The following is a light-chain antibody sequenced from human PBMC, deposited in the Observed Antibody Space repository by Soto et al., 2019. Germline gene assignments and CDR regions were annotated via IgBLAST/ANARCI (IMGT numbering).Light chain of an antibody. Sequence: EIVLAQSPGTLSLSPGERATLSCRASQSVTNSFLAWYQQKPGQAPRLLIYGASRRATGIPDRFTGSGSGTEFTLTINSLEPEDFAVYYCQQRNVWPPITFGQGTRLEIK. V-gene: IGKV3D-20*02. CDR2: GAS. CDR3: QQRNVWPPIT. J-gene: IGKJ5*01. CDR1: QSVTNSF.